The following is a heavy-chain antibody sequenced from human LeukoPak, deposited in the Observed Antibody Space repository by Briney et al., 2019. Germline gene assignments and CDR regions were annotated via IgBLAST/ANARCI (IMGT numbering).Heavy chain of an antibody. V-gene: IGHV4-39*07. CDR1: GGSIINNNYC. D-gene: IGHD3-9*01. Sequence: PSETLSLTCTVSGGSIINNNYCWGWIRQPPGKGLEWIGSISYSGSTYYNPSLKSRVTISVDTSKNQFSLKLISVTAADTAVYYCARADTNILTGGGYFDYWGQGTLVTVSS. CDR3: ARADTNILTGGGYFDY. CDR2: ISYSGST. J-gene: IGHJ4*02.